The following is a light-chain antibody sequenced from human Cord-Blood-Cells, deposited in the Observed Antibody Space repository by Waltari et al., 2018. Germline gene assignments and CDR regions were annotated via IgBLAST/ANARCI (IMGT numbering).Light chain of an antibody. CDR3: QAWDSSHVV. J-gene: IGLJ2*01. CDR2: QDS. Sequence: SYELTPPPSVSVSPGQTASITCSGYKLGDKYACWYQQKPGQSPVLVIYQDSKRPSGIPERFSGSNSGNTATLTISGTQAMDEADYYCQAWDSSHVVFGGGTKLTVL. CDR1: KLGDKY. V-gene: IGLV3-1*01.